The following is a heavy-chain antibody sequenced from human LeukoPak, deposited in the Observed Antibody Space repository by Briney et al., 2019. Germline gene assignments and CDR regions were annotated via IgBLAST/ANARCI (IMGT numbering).Heavy chain of an antibody. CDR2: IGSSGTAR. Sequence: RGSLRLSCAVSGFPFSIYEMNWVRQAPGKGLEWVSNIGSSGTARYYADSVKGRFSISRDNAKNSLFLQMNSLRVEDTGVYYCALLAVASAFDYWGQGALVTVSS. CDR1: GFPFSIYE. D-gene: IGHD6-19*01. J-gene: IGHJ4*02. V-gene: IGHV3-48*03. CDR3: ALLAVASAFDY.